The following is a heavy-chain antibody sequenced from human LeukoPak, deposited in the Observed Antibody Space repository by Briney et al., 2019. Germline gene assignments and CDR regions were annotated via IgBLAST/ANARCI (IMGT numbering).Heavy chain of an antibody. CDR2: INPNTGGT. CDR3: ARGPRSYYGSGSYTWFDP. CDR1: GYTFTDYY. J-gene: IGHJ5*02. D-gene: IGHD3-10*01. V-gene: IGHV1-2*02. Sequence: ASVKVSCKASGYTFTDYYVHWVRQAPGQGPEWVGWINPNTGGTNYAQKFQGRVTMTRDTSISTAYMELSRLRSDDTAVYYCARGPRSYYGSGSYTWFDPWGQGTLVTVSS.